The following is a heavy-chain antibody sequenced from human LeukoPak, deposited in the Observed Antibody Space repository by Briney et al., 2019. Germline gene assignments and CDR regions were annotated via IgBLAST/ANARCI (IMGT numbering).Heavy chain of an antibody. CDR3: ARASNPWLQLS. CDR2: IQEDGGQK. J-gene: IGHJ4*02. V-gene: IGHV3-7*05. Sequence: GGSLRLSCAASGFTFSNYWMIWVRQAPGKGLEWVANIQEDGGQKRYADSVRGRFTVSRDNAQTSLYLHMNSLRAEDTAVYYCARASNPWLQLSWGQGTLVTVSS. D-gene: IGHD5-24*01. CDR1: GFTFSNYW.